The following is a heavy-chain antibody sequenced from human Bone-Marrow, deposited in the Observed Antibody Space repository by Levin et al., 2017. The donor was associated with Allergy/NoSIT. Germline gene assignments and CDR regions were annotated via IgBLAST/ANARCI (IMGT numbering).Heavy chain of an antibody. V-gene: IGHV3-30*18. CDR1: GFIFSNHG. J-gene: IGHJ6*03. CDR2: ISYDGKST. CDR3: AKDHRLRYVDWSNYQYYYYMDV. Sequence: PGESLKISCAASGFIFSNHGMHWVRQAPGKGLEWMAVISYDGKSTYYSGSVKGRVTVSRDNSKNTLYLQMNSLRAEDTATYYCAKDHRLRYVDWSNYQYYYYMDVWGKGTTVTV. D-gene: IGHD3-9*01.